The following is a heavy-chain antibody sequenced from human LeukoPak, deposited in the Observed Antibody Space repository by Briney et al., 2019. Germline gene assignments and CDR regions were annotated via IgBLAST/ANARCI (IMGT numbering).Heavy chain of an antibody. V-gene: IGHV3-21*01. Sequence: GGSLRLSCVVSGFTFSSYHMNWVRQAPGKGLEWVSSISTSSSSSYIYYADSVTGRFTISRDNAKNSLYLQMNSLRAEDTAVYYCARGATTERGHSYGLDYWGQGTLVTVSS. CDR2: ISTSSSSSYI. CDR1: GFTFSSYH. D-gene: IGHD5-18*01. CDR3: ARGATTERGHSYGLDY. J-gene: IGHJ4*02.